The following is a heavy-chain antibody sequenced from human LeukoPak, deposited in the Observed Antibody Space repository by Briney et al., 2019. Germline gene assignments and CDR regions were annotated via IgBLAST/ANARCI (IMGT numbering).Heavy chain of an antibody. J-gene: IGHJ4*02. D-gene: IGHD3-10*01. Sequence: PGGSLRLSCAASGFTFSSYEMNWVRQAPGKGREWVSYISSSGSTIYYADSVKGRFTISRDNAKNSLYLKMNSLRAEDTAVYYCARVHTRHVLLWFGELLYFDYWGQGTLVTVSS. CDR1: GFTFSSYE. CDR2: ISSSGSTI. CDR3: ARVHTRHVLLWFGELLYFDY. V-gene: IGHV3-48*03.